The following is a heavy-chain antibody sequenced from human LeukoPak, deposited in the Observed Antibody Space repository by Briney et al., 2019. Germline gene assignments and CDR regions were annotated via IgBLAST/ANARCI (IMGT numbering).Heavy chain of an antibody. CDR2: IYYSGST. Sequence: SETLSLTCTVSGGSISSSSYYWGWIRQPPGKGLEWIGSIYYSGSTYYNLSLKSRVTISVDTSKNQFSLKLSSVTAADAAVYYCARPAVEMATIPLDYWGQGTLVTVSS. J-gene: IGHJ4*02. CDR1: GGSISSSSYY. CDR3: ARPAVEMATIPLDY. D-gene: IGHD5-24*01. V-gene: IGHV4-39*01.